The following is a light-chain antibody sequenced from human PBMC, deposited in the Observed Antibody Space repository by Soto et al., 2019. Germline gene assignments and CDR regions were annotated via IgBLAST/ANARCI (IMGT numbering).Light chain of an antibody. CDR3: QTWGTGIHV. J-gene: IGLJ1*01. Sequence: QLVLTQSPSASASQGASVKLTCTLSSGHSSYAIAWHQQQPEKGPRYLMKLNSDGSHSKGDGIPDRFSGSSSGAERYLIISSLLSEDEADYYCQTWGTGIHVFGTGTNLTVL. CDR2: LNSDGSH. V-gene: IGLV4-69*01. CDR1: SGHSSYA.